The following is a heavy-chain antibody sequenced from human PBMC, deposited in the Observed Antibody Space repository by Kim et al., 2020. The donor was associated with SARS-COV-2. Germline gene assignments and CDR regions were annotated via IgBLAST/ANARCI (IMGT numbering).Heavy chain of an antibody. CDR1: GVSLSSGSYY. CDR3: ARGDYNNYGTS. Sequence: SETLSLTCSVSGVSLSSGSYYWSWIRQAPGKGLEWIGFIYYSGSTNQNPSLKSRVSISVDTSKNQFSLKLSSVTAADTAVYYCARGDYNNYGTSWGQGTLVTVSS. V-gene: IGHV4-61*01. D-gene: IGHD4-4*01. CDR2: IYYSGST. J-gene: IGHJ5*02.